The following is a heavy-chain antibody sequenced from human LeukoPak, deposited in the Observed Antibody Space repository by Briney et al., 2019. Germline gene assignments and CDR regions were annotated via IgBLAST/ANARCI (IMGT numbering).Heavy chain of an antibody. V-gene: IGHV4-59*01. Sequence: SETLSLTCTVSGGSISSYYWSWIRQPPGKGLEWIGYIYYSGSTNYNPSLKSRVTISVDTSKNQFSLKLSSVTAADTAVYYSARDMGQGAVDYWGQGTLVTVSS. CDR3: ARDMGQGAVDY. CDR2: IYYSGST. D-gene: IGHD3-10*01. J-gene: IGHJ4*02. CDR1: GGSISSYY.